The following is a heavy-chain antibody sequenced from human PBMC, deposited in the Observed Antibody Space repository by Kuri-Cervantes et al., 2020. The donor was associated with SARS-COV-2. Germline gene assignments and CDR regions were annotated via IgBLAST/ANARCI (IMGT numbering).Heavy chain of an antibody. J-gene: IGHJ3*02. CDR1: GGSISSYY. Sequence: ESLKISCTVSGGSISSYYWSWIRQPAGKGLEWIGRIYTSGSTNYNPSLKSRVTMSVDTSKNQFSLKLSSVTAADTAVYYCARDRGGHDAFDIWGQGTMVTVSS. D-gene: IGHD3-10*01. CDR2: IYTSGST. CDR3: ARDRGGHDAFDI. V-gene: IGHV4-4*07.